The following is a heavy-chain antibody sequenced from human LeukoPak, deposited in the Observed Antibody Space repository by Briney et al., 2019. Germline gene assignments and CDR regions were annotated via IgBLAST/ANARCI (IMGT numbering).Heavy chain of an antibody. D-gene: IGHD2-15*01. CDR2: IYYSGST. V-gene: IGHV4-39*07. Sequence: SETLFLTCTVSGGSISSNSYYWGWIRQPPGKGLEWIGSIYYSGSTYYNPSLKSRVTISVDTSKNQFSLKLSSVTAADTAVYYCARVGEYCSGGSCNWFDPWGQGTLVTVSS. CDR1: GGSISSNSYY. CDR3: ARVGEYCSGGSCNWFDP. J-gene: IGHJ5*02.